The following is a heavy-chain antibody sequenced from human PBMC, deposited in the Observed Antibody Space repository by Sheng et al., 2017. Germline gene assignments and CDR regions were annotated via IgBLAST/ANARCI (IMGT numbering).Heavy chain of an antibody. J-gene: IGHJ4*02. CDR2: IYYSGST. CDR3: ARDSYDSSGYYLMLY. V-gene: IGHV4-39*07. D-gene: IGHD3-22*01. CDR1: GGSISSSSYY. Sequence: QLQLQESGPGLVKPSETLSLTCTVSGGSISSSSYYWGWIRQPPGKGLEWIGSIYYSGSTYYNPSLKSRVTISVDTSKNQFSLKLSSVTAADTAVYYCARDSYDSSGYYLMLYWGQGNXWSPSPQ.